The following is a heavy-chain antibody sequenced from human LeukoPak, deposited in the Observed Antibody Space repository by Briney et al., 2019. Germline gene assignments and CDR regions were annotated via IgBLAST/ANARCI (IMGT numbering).Heavy chain of an antibody. CDR2: ISGSGGSK. CDR3: AKSGQFMVRGVPGH. Sequence: GGSLRLSCAASGFTFSSYAMSWVRQPPGKGLEWVSAISGSGGSKYYADSVSGRFTISRDNSKNTLYLQMNSLRAEYTSVYYCAKSGQFMVRGVPGHWGQGTLVTVSS. D-gene: IGHD3-10*01. CDR1: GFTFSSYA. V-gene: IGHV3-23*01. J-gene: IGHJ4*02.